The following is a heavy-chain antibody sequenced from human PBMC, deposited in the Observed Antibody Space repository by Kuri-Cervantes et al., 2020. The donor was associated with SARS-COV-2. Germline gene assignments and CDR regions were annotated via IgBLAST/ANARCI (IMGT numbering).Heavy chain of an antibody. CDR3: RYSGWSGPYYYYMDV. CDR1: GGSISNGDYY. Sequence: LRLSCTVSGGSISNGDYYWSWIRQPPGKGLEWIGYIYYSGSTYYNPSLKSRVTISVDTSKNQFSLKLSSVTAADTAVYYCRYSGWSGPYYYYMDVWGKGTTVTVSS. V-gene: IGHV4-30-4*08. J-gene: IGHJ6*03. CDR2: IYYSGST. D-gene: IGHD3-3*01.